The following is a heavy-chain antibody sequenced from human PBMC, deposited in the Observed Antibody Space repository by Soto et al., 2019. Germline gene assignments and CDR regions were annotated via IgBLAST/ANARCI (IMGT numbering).Heavy chain of an antibody. CDR1: GDSVSSNSAA. CDR2: TYYRSKWYN. J-gene: IGHJ6*02. V-gene: IGHV6-1*01. D-gene: IGHD6-19*01. CDR3: ARDQVAGTFDYYYYYGMDV. Sequence: PSPTLSVTCAISGDSVSSNSAAWNWIRQSPSRGLEWLGRTYYRSKWYNDYAVSVKSRITINPDTSKNQFSLQLNSVTPEDTAVYYCARDQVAGTFDYYYYYGMDVWGQGTTVTVSS.